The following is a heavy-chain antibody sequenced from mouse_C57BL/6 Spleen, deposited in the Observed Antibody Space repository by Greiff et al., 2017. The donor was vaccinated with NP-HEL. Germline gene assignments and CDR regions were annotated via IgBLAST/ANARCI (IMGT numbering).Heavy chain of an antibody. CDR2: ISDGGSYT. J-gene: IGHJ1*03. Sequence: DVQLVESGGGLVKPGGSLKLSCAASGFTFSSYAMSWVRQTPEKRLEWVATISDGGSYTYYPDNVKGRFTISRDNAKNNLYLQMSHLKSEDTAMYYCAREGSYDWYFDVWGTGTTVTVSS. D-gene: IGHD1-1*02. CDR1: GFTFSSYA. CDR3: AREGSYDWYFDV. V-gene: IGHV5-4*01.